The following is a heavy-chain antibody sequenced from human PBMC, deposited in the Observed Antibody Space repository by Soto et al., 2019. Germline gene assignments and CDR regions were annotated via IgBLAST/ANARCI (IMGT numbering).Heavy chain of an antibody. CDR1: GFTFSSYG. V-gene: IGHV3-30*18. CDR2: ISYDGSNK. CDR3: AKGEGSSWYATYYYYYGMDV. Sequence: PGESLKISCAASGFTFSSYGMHWVRQAPGKGLEWVAVISYDGSNKYYADSVKGRFTISRDNSKNTLYLQMNSLRAEDTAVYYCAKGEGSSWYATYYYYYGMDVWGQGTTVTVSS. D-gene: IGHD6-13*01. J-gene: IGHJ6*02.